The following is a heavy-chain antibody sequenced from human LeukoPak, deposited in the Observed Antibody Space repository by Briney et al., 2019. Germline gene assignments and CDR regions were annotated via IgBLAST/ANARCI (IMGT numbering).Heavy chain of an antibody. J-gene: IGHJ3*02. V-gene: IGHV4-30-4*08. Sequence: SETLSLTCTVSGGSISSGDYYWRWLRQPPGKGLEWIGYIYYSGSTYYNPSLKSRVTISVDTSKNQFSLKLSSVTAADTAVYYCARADQDIVVVVAATPFAFDIWGQGTMVTVSS. CDR3: ARADQDIVVVVAATPFAFDI. CDR1: GGSISSGDYY. D-gene: IGHD2-15*01. CDR2: IYYSGST.